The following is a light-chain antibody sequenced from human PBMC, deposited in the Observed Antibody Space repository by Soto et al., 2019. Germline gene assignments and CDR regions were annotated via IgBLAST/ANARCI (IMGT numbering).Light chain of an antibody. CDR1: NSDGGGYNY. Sequence: QSALTQPASVSGSPGQSITISCTGTNSDGGGYNYVSWSQQPPGKAPKLLIYDVSSRPSGLSNRFSGSKSGNTASLITSGLQAEDEADYYCASYTKSITYVFGSGTKVTVL. CDR2: DVS. J-gene: IGLJ1*01. V-gene: IGLV2-14*03. CDR3: ASYTKSITYV.